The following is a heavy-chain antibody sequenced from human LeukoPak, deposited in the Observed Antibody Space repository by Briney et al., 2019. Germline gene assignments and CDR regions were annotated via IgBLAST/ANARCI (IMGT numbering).Heavy chain of an antibody. D-gene: IGHD5-24*01. V-gene: IGHV4-59*01. CDR2: IYYSGST. J-gene: IGHJ4*02. Sequence: SETLSLTCTVSGGSISSYYWNWIRQPPGKGLEWIGYIYYSGSTNYNPSLKSRVTISVDTSKNQFSLKLSSVTAANTAVYYGARGRDGYNPFDHWGQGTLVTVSS. CDR3: ARGRDGYNPFDH. CDR1: GGSISSYY.